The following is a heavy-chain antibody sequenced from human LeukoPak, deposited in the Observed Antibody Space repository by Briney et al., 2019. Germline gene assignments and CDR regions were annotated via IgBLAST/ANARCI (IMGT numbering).Heavy chain of an antibody. V-gene: IGHV3-48*01. CDR3: ARVDFGSGAEYFHH. CDR1: GFTFSSHS. CDR2: IGSSSSTI. D-gene: IGHD3-10*01. Sequence: PGGSLRLSCAASGFTFSSHSINWVRQAPGKGLEWVSYIGSSSSTIYYADSVKGRFTISRDNAKNSLYLQMNSLRAEDTAVYYCARVDFGSGAEYFHHWGQGTLVTVSS. J-gene: IGHJ1*01.